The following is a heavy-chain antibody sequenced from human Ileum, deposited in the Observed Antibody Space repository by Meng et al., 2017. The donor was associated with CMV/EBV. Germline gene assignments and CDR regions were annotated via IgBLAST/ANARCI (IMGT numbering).Heavy chain of an antibody. Sequence: QVQLVACGGGMGQPGRSLRHPCVASGFSFSSCAMHWVRQAPGKGLEWVAGISNDGRNKYFADSVKGRFTVSRDNAKNTLYLQVNSLRAEDTAVYYCVRDDITYGLDYWGQGTLVTVSS. V-gene: IGHV3-30*04. J-gene: IGHJ4*02. CDR2: ISNDGRNK. D-gene: IGHD3-10*01. CDR3: VRDDITYGLDY. CDR1: GFSFSSCA.